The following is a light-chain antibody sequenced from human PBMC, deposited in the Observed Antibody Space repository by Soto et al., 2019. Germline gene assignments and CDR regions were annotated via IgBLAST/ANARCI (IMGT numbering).Light chain of an antibody. CDR1: QSLSTW. V-gene: IGKV1-5*03. J-gene: IGKJ4*02. Sequence: DIPMPPSPSTLSASVGDIVPITCRASQSLSTWLAWYPQKPGKAPKLLIYKASSLESGVTSRFSGSGCGTEFTLTISTLQPDDFATYYGEEDNTYPLTVGGGTTVEIK. CDR2: KAS. CDR3: EEDNTYPLT.